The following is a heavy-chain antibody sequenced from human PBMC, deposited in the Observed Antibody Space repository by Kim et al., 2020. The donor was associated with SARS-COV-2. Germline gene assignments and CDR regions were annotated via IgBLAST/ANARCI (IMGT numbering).Heavy chain of an antibody. D-gene: IGHD3-10*01. CDR1: GYTFTSYY. CDR2: INPSGGST. V-gene: IGHV1-46*01. CDR3: ARDPITMVQGVIITTPNYYGMHV. Sequence: ASVKVSCKASGYTFTSYYMHWVRQAPGQGLEWMGIINPSGGSTSYAQKFQGRVTMTRDTSTSTVYMELSSLRSEDTAVYYCARDPITMVQGVIITTPNYYGMHVWGQGTTVTVSS. J-gene: IGHJ6*02.